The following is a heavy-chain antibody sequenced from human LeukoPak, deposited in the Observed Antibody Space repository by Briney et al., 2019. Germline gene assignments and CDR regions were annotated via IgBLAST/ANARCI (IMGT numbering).Heavy chain of an antibody. CDR3: ARELPEYCSGGSCYWWFDP. CDR1: GGTISSYA. D-gene: IGHD2-15*01. Sequence: ASVKVSCKASGGTISSYAISWVRQAPGQGLEWMGGIIPIFGTANYAQKFQGRVTITADESTSTAYMELSSLRSEDTAVYYCARELPEYCSGGSCYWWFDPWGQGTLVTVSS. J-gene: IGHJ5*02. V-gene: IGHV1-69*13. CDR2: IIPIFGTA.